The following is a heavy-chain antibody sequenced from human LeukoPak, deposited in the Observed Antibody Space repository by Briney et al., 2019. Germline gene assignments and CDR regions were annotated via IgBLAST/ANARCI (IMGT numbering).Heavy chain of an antibody. CDR2: IIPIFGTA. D-gene: IGHD2-15*01. V-gene: IGHV1-69*13. CDR1: GGTFSSYA. CDR3: ARGKRYCSGGSCSLRSYAFDI. J-gene: IGHJ3*02. Sequence: SVKVSCKASGGTFSSYAISWVRQAPGQGLEWMGGIIPIFGTANYAQKFQGRVTITADESTSTAYMELSSLRSEDTAVYYCARGKRYCSGGSCSLRSYAFDIWGQGTMVTVSS.